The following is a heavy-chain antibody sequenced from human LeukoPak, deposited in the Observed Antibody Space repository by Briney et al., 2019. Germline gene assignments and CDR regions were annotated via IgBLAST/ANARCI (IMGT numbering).Heavy chain of an antibody. Sequence: PGGSLRLSCAASGFTFSTHVMTWVRQAPGKWLEWVSSIGGSGGSPYHGNSVKGRFSISRDNSKNTLYLQMNSLRDEDTAVYYCAKGGIGSSSGLDYWGQGTLVTVSS. CDR2: IGGSGGSP. V-gene: IGHV3-23*01. CDR1: GFTFSTHV. J-gene: IGHJ4*02. CDR3: AKGGIGSSSGLDY. D-gene: IGHD5-18*01.